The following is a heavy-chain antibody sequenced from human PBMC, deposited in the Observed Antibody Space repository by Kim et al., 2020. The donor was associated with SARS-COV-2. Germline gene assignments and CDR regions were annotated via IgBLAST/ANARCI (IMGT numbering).Heavy chain of an antibody. J-gene: IGHJ6*02. V-gene: IGHV6-1*01. CDR2: TYYRSKWYN. CDR3: ARDPVVIMAHYYYGMDV. D-gene: IGHD3-10*01. Sequence: SQTLSLTCAISGDSVSSNSAAWNWIRQSPSRGLEWLGRTYYRSKWYNDYAVSVKSRITINPDTSKNPFSLQLNSVTPEDTAVYYCARDPVVIMAHYYYGMDVWGQGTTVTVSS. CDR1: GDSVSSNSAA.